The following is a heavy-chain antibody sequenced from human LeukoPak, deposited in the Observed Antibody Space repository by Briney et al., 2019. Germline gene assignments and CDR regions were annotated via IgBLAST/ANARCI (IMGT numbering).Heavy chain of an antibody. CDR1: GGSITSYY. D-gene: IGHD4-11*01. CDR2: IYYSGST. CDR3: ARYSRGFRY. Sequence: SETLSLTCTVSGGSITSYYWSWIRQPPGKGLEWIGNIYYSGSTNYNPSLKSRVTISVDTSKNQFSLRLSSVTAADTAVYYCARYSRGFRYWGQGTLVTVSS. J-gene: IGHJ4*02. V-gene: IGHV4-59*01.